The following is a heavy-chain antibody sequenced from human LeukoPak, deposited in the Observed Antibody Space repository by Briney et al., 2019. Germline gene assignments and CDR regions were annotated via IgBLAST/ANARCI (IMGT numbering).Heavy chain of an antibody. D-gene: IGHD1-1*01. V-gene: IGHV3-21*01. CDR3: ARDERWNDVYFDY. J-gene: IGHJ4*02. CDR1: GFTFSSYS. CDR2: ISSSSSYI. Sequence: GGSLRLSCAASGFTFSSYSMTWVRQAPGKGLEWVSSISSSSSYIYYADSVKGRFTISRDNAKNSLYLQMNSLRAEDTAVYYCARDERWNDVYFDYWGQGTLVTVSS.